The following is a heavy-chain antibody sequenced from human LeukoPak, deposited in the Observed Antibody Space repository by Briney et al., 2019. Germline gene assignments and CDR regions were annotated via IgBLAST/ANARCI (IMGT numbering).Heavy chain of an antibody. CDR2: IKANSGGT. V-gene: IGHV1-2*06. D-gene: IGHD5-18*01. Sequence: ASVKVSCMDSGYTFTGYYMHWVRQAPGQGLEWIGRIKANSGGTNYAQKCQGRVTTTRDTSISTAYMELSRVRSDDTAVYYCATAGPGMQLWLGNYWGQGTLVTVSS. J-gene: IGHJ4*02. CDR1: GYTFTGYY. CDR3: ATAGPGMQLWLGNY.